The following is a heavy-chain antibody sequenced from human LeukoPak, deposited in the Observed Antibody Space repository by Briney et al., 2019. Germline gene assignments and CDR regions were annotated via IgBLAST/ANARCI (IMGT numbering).Heavy chain of an antibody. V-gene: IGHV1-2*02. CDR3: ARTVSSWYAFDI. J-gene: IGHJ3*02. CDR2: INPNTGGT. D-gene: IGHD6-13*01. CDR1: GYSFTGNY. Sequence: ASVRVSCKASGYSFTGNYMHWVRQAPGQGFEWMGWINPNTGGTNYAQKLQGRVTMTTDTSTSTAYMELRSLRSDDTAVYYCARTVSSWYAFDIWGQGTMVTVSS.